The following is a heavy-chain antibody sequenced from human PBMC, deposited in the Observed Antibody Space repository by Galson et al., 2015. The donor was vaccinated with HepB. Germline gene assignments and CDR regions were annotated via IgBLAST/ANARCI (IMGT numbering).Heavy chain of an antibody. V-gene: IGHV3-9*01. Sequence: SLRLSCAASGFNFDEFAMHWVRQRPGKGLEWVSVISWNSGLIDYADSAKGRFTIPRDNAKTSLFLQLRRLRAEDTAFYYCAKAYDFWSAFDSWGQGTLVTVSS. CDR1: GFNFDEFA. CDR2: ISWNSGLI. J-gene: IGHJ4*02. D-gene: IGHD3-3*01. CDR3: AKAYDFWSAFDS.